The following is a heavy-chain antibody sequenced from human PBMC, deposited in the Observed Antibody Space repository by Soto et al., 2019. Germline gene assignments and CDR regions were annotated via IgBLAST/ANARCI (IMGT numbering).Heavy chain of an antibody. CDR1: GFTFSSYA. J-gene: IGHJ6*02. V-gene: IGHV3-30-3*01. CDR3: AGLLGIAAHSGVYYYYYYGMDV. D-gene: IGHD6-6*01. CDR2: ISYDGSNK. Sequence: GGSLRLSCAASGFTFSSYAMHWVRQAPGKGLEWVAVISYDGSNKYYADSVKGRFTISRDNSKNTLYLQMNSLRAEDTAVYYCAGLLGIAAHSGVYYYYYYGMDVWGQGTTVTVSS.